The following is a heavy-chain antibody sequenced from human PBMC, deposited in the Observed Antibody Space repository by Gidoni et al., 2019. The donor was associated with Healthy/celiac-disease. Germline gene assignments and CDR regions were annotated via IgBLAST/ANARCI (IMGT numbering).Heavy chain of an antibody. CDR2: ISSSSSYT. J-gene: IGHJ3*02. D-gene: IGHD3-10*01. CDR1: AFTFSEYY. Sequence: QVQLVASGGGLVKPGGCLRLSCAACAFTFSEYYMIWIRQAPGKGLEWVSYISSSSSYTNYADSVKGLFTISRDNAKTSLYLQMNSLRAEDTAVYYCARVLTMVRGVGDAFDIWGQGTMVTVSS. CDR3: ARVLTMVRGVGDAFDI. V-gene: IGHV3-11*05.